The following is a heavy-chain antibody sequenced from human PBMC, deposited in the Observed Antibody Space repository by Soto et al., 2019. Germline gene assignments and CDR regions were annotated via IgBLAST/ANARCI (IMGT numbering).Heavy chain of an antibody. Sequence: SETRSLTCTLSGGSISPYDWSWIRQPPGKGLEWIGYVYYSGNTNYNPSLESRVTISVDTSRNRFSLNLTSATAADTAVYYCARKGAAASYAHYYMDVWGRGTAVTVFS. CDR1: GGSISPYD. V-gene: IGHV4-59*01. J-gene: IGHJ6*03. CDR3: ARKGAAASYAHYYMDV. CDR2: VYYSGNT. D-gene: IGHD6-13*01.